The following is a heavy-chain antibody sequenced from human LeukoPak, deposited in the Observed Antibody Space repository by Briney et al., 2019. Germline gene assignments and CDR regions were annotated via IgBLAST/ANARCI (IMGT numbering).Heavy chain of an antibody. V-gene: IGHV3-66*01. CDR1: GFSVSSDY. Sequence: PGGSLRLSCAASGFSVSSDYMSWVRQAPGKGLEWVSVIYNSGGTYYADSVKGRFTISRDNSKNMVYLQMNSLRAEDTAVYYCASANYYGSGSHNWGQGTLVTVSS. CDR3: ASANYYGSGSHN. D-gene: IGHD3-10*01. CDR2: IYNSGGT. J-gene: IGHJ4*02.